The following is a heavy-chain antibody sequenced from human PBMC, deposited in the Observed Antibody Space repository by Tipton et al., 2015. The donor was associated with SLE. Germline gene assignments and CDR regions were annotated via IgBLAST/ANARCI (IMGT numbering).Heavy chain of an antibody. CDR2: VFRGGST. CDR1: GDSLSGQY. CDR3: ARGCSSSTCEPFYFFGMDV. V-gene: IGHV4-34*01. Sequence: TLSLTCSVYGDSLSGQYWSWIRQPPGKGLEWIGEVFRGGSTNYSPSLESRVTITVDMSKNQFSLRLISVTAADTAVYYCARGCSSSTCEPFYFFGMDVWGQGTLVTVSS. D-gene: IGHD2-2*01. J-gene: IGHJ4*02.